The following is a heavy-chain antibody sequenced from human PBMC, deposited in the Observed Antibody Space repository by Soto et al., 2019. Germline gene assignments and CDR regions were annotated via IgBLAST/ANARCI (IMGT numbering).Heavy chain of an antibody. CDR1: GYSFTSYW. CDR3: ARLPPIVVVPAARGYYYGMDV. D-gene: IGHD2-2*01. Sequence: GESLKISCKGSGYSFTSYWISWVRQMPGKGLEWMGRIDPSDSYTNYSPSFQGHVTISADKSISTAYLQRSSPKASDTAMYYCARLPPIVVVPAARGYYYGMDVWGQGTTVTVSS. J-gene: IGHJ6*02. CDR2: IDPSDSYT. V-gene: IGHV5-10-1*01.